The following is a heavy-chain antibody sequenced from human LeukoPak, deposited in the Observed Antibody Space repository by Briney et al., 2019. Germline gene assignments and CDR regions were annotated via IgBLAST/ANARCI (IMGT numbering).Heavy chain of an antibody. CDR2: INHSGST. D-gene: IGHD3-10*01. V-gene: IGHV4-34*01. Sequence: PSETLSLTCAVYGGSFSGYYWSWIRQPPGKGLEWIGEINHSGSTNYNPSLKSRVTISVDTSKNQFSLKLSSVTAADTAVYYCASSFGLYWGQGTLVTVSS. CDR3: ASSFGLY. CDR1: GGSFSGYY. J-gene: IGHJ4*02.